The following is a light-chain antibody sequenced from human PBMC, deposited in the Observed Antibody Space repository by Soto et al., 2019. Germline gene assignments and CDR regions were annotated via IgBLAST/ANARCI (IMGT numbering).Light chain of an antibody. Sequence: SNELTQPPSVSVAPGQTSRITCGGNNIGGKSVHWYQQKPGQAPVLVVYDDSDWPSGIPDRFSGSNSGDTATLTIRRVEAGDEADYYCHVWDSSSDHYVFGTGTKSPS. V-gene: IGLV3-21*02. CDR3: HVWDSSSDHYV. CDR1: NIGGKS. J-gene: IGLJ1*01. CDR2: DDS.